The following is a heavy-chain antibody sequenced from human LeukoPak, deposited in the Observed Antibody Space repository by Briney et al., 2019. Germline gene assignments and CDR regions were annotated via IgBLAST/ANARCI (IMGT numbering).Heavy chain of an antibody. V-gene: IGHV1-46*01. D-gene: IGHD2-21*02. Sequence: ASVKVSCKASGYTFTSYYMHWVRQAPGQGLEWMGIINPSGGSTSYAQKFQGRVTMTRDTSTSTVYMELSSLRSEDTAVYYCARDRSYCGGDCFSLWYFDYWGQGTLVTVSS. CDR1: GYTFTSYY. CDR2: INPSGGST. CDR3: ARDRSYCGGDCFSLWYFDY. J-gene: IGHJ4*02.